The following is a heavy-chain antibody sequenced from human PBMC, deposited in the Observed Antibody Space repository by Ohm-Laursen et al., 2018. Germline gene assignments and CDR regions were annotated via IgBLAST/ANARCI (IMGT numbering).Heavy chain of an antibody. D-gene: IGHD3-9*01. J-gene: IGHJ4*02. CDR3: AKDHGDILTGYPDY. V-gene: IGHV3-9*01. CDR2: ISWNSGSI. Sequence: SLRLSCTASGFTFSIYGIHWVRQAPGKGLEWVSGISWNSGSIGYADSVKGRFTISRDNAKNSLYLQMNSLRAEDTALYYCAKDHGDILTGYPDYWGQGTLVTVSS. CDR1: GFTFSIYG.